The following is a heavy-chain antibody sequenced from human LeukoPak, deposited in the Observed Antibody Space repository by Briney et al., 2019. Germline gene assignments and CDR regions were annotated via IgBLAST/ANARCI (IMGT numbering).Heavy chain of an antibody. J-gene: IGHJ4*02. CDR3: AKHVGVSGAPNYFDY. D-gene: IGHD1-26*01. Sequence: GGSLRLSCAASGFTFSSCAMTWVRQAPGKGLEWVSIITNSGDTTYYADSVKGRFTISRDNSKNTLSLRMNSLRAEDTAVYYCAKHVGVSGAPNYFDYWGQGTLVTVSS. V-gene: IGHV3-23*01. CDR1: GFTFSSCA. CDR2: ITNSGDTT.